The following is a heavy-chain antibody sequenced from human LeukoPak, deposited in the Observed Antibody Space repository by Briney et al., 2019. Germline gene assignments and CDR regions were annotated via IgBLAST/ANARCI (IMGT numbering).Heavy chain of an antibody. Sequence: PGGSLRLSCAASGFTFSSYGMHWVRQAPGKGLEWVAVISYDGSNKYYADSVKGRFTISRDNSKNTLYLQMNSLRAEDTAVYYCAKEEYYYDSSGYIVGGALGGWGQGTLVTVSS. D-gene: IGHD3-22*01. V-gene: IGHV3-30*18. CDR1: GFTFSSYG. CDR3: AKEEYYYDSSGYIVGGALGG. J-gene: IGHJ4*02. CDR2: ISYDGSNK.